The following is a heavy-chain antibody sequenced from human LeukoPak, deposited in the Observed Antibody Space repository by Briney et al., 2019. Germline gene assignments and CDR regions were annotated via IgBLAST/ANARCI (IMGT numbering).Heavy chain of an antibody. J-gene: IGHJ5*02. CDR3: ARPRITVAGTMYFDP. V-gene: IGHV3-74*01. CDR2: INSDGSST. Sequence: GGSLRLSCAASGFTFSSYWMHWVRQAPGKGLVWVSRINSDGSSTSYADSVKGRFTISRDDSKNTLYLQMSSLRAEDTAIYYFARPRITVAGTMYFDPLGQGTLVTVPS. D-gene: IGHD1-20*01. CDR1: GFTFSSYW.